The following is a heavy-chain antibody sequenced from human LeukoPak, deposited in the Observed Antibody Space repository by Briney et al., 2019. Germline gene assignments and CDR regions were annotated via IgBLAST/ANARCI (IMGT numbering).Heavy chain of an antibody. CDR1: GYTLTEFS. J-gene: IGHJ5*02. D-gene: IGHD3-22*01. CDR2: FDPEDGRT. V-gene: IGHV1-24*01. Sequence: GASVKVSSKISGYTLTEFSMHWVRQAPGKGLEWMGGFDPEDGRTIYAPKFQGRFTMTEDTSTDTSYMQLSSLRSEDTAVYYCATVEREYFDTRGYYNRWGQGTLVTVSS. CDR3: ATVEREYFDTRGYYNR.